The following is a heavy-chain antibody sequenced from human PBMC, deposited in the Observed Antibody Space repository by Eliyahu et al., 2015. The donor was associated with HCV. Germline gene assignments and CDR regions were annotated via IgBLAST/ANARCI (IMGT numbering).Heavy chain of an antibody. CDR3: AHRHGGRDWNEGNFDY. D-gene: IGHD1-1*01. V-gene: IGHV2-5*02. Sequence: QITLKESGPALVTPTQTLTLTCTFSGFSLSTSGVGVGWIRXPPGKALEWLALIYWDDDKRYSPSLKSRLTITKDTSKNQVVLTMTNMDPVDTATYYCAHRHGGRDWNEGNFDYWGQGTLVTVSS. CDR1: GFSLSTSGVG. J-gene: IGHJ4*02. CDR2: IYWDDDK.